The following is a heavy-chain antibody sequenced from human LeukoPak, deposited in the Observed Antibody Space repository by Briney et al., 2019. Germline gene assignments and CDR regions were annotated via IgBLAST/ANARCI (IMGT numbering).Heavy chain of an antibody. J-gene: IGHJ4*02. CDR2: LSYDRSNK. V-gene: IGHV3-30-3*01. Sequence: PGGSLRLSCAASGLTFSRYAMNWVRQAPGKGLEWVAVLSYDRSNKYYADSVRGRFTISRDNSKNTLYLQMNSLRAEDTAVYYCARGAGIQLWLPFDYWGQGTLVTVSS. D-gene: IGHD5-18*01. CDR1: GLTFSRYA. CDR3: ARGAGIQLWLPFDY.